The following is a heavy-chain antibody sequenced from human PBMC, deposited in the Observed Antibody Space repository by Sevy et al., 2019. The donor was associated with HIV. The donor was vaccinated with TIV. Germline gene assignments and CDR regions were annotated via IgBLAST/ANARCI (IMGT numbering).Heavy chain of an antibody. J-gene: IGHJ6*02. CDR3: ARGWGASAGTNYGLDV. V-gene: IGHV4-59*01. CDR1: GDSISTYY. Sequence: SETLSLTCTVSGDSISTYYWSWIRQPPGKGLEWIGYIYYTGSTNYNPSLTSRISISVDTSKNQFYLKLTSVTAADTAVYFCARGWGASAGTNYGLDVWGQGTTVTVSS. D-gene: IGHD6-13*01. CDR2: IYYTGST.